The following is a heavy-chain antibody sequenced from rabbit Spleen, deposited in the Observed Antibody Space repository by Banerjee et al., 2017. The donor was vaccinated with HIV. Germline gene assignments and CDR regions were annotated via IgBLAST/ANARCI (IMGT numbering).Heavy chain of an antibody. CDR2: IDSGSSGFT. CDR3: ARDVGIDVYRFSL. V-gene: IGHV1S45*01. Sequence: QEQLVESGGGLVKPGASLTLICTASGFSFSDKHYMCWVRQAPGKGLEWIACIDSGSSGFTYFASWAKGRFTISKTSSTTVTLQMTSLTTADTATYFCARDVGIDVYRFSLWGQGTLVTVS. CDR1: GFSFSDKHY. D-gene: IGHD4-2*01. J-gene: IGHJ4*01.